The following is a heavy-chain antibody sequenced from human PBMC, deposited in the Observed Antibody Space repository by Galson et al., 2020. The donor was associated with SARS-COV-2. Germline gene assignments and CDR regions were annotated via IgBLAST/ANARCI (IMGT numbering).Heavy chain of an antibody. D-gene: IGHD3-22*01. J-gene: IGHJ3*02. CDR1: YG. CDR2: ISYDGSNK. Sequence: YGMHWVRQAPGKGLEWVAVISYDGSNKYYADSVKGRFTISRDNSKNTLYLQMNSLRAEDTAVYYCARGGHSYYYDSSGYDDAFDIWGQGTMVTVSS. V-gene: IGHV3-30*03. CDR3: ARGGHSYYYDSSGYDDAFDI.